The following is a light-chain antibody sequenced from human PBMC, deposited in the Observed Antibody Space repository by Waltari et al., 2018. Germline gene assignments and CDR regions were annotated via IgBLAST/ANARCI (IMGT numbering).Light chain of an antibody. CDR3: QQYSSTPLT. Sequence: DIVMTQSPDSLAVSLGERATINCKSSQSLLFHANNKNYLAWYQQRPGHAPNLLISWASTRESGVPVRFSGSGSGTDFTLTISSRQAEDVAVYYCQQYSSTPLTFGGGTKVEIK. CDR2: WAS. CDR1: QSLLFHANNKNY. J-gene: IGKJ4*01. V-gene: IGKV4-1*01.